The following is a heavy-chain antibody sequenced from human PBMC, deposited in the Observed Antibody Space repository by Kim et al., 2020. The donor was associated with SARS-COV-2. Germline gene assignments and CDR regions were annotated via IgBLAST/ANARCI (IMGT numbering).Heavy chain of an antibody. Sequence: GTTEYAASVKGRFTISRDDSKSIAYLQMNSLKTEDTAVYYCTRELICFDYWGQGTLVTVSS. CDR2: GTT. CDR3: TRELICFDY. D-gene: IGHD2-15*01. J-gene: IGHJ4*02. V-gene: IGHV3-49*02.